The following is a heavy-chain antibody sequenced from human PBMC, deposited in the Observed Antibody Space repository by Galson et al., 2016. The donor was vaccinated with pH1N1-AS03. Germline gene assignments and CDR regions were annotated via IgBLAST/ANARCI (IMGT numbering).Heavy chain of an antibody. CDR2: ISDSGGTT. CDR3: ATVSTEMDDAFGI. D-gene: IGHD5-24*01. Sequence: SLRLPCAASGFRFSNHAMSWVRQAPGKGLDWVSTISDSGGTTYHGDSVKGRFTTSRDNSQNTLYLHMNSLRAEDTALYYCATVSTEMDDAFGIWGRGTTVTVSS. J-gene: IGHJ3*02. CDR1: GFRFSNHA. V-gene: IGHV3-23*01.